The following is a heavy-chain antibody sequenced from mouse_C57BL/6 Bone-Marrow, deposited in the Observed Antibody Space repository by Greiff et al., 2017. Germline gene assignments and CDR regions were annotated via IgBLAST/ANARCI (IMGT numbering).Heavy chain of an antibody. D-gene: IGHD2-4*01. CDR3: VIIGSYYYDVMAY. J-gene: IGHJ3*01. CDR2: IYPGGGYT. CDR1: GYPFTNYW. V-gene: IGHV1-63*01. Sequence: QVQLQQSGAELVRPGTSVKLSCKASGYPFTNYWIGWVKQRPGHGLEWIGDIYPGGGYTNYNEKFKGKATLTADKSSSTAYMQFSSLTSEDSAIYYCVIIGSYYYDVMAYWGQGTLVTVSA.